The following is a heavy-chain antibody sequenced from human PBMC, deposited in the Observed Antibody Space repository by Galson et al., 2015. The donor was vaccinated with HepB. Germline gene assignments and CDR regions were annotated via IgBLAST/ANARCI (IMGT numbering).Heavy chain of an antibody. Sequence: SVKVSCKASGYTSTNYHIHWVRQAPGQGLEWMGIIKPNDGATSYPQKFQGRVTMTRDMSTSTVYMDLSSLRSEDTAVYYCARELVATYYFDYWGQATLVTVSS. CDR2: IKPNDGAT. CDR1: GYTSTNYH. J-gene: IGHJ4*02. V-gene: IGHV1-46*01. CDR3: ARELVATYYFDY. D-gene: IGHD2-15*01.